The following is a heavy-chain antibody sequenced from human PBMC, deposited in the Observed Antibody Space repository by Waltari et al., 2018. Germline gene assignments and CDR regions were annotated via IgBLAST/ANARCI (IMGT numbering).Heavy chain of an antibody. D-gene: IGHD3-22*01. CDR3: ARGIRGYDF. Sequence: QLQPQESGPGLVKPSETLSLTGTVSGGSISSSSYYWGWIRQPPGKGLEWIGNMYDSGSTYDNPSLKSRVTISVDTSKNQFSLKLNSVTAADTAVYYCARGIRGYDFWGQGTLVTVSS. CDR1: GGSISSSSYY. V-gene: IGHV4-39*07. CDR2: MYDSGST. J-gene: IGHJ4*02.